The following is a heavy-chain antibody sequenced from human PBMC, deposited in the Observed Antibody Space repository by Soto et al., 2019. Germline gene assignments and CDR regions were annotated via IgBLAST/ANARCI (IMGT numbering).Heavy chain of an antibody. J-gene: IGHJ4*02. CDR3: AKDLQPDGIWTFDY. CDR2: ITGSGTI. V-gene: IGHV3-23*01. CDR1: GFTFNIYT. D-gene: IGHD3-9*01. Sequence: EVQLLESGGGLVQPGGSLRLSCSASGFTFNIYTMSWVRLAPGTGLEWVAAITGSGTIFSADSVTGRFTISRDNSKNMLYLQMNSLRVDDTAVYFCAKDLQPDGIWTFDYWGQGTLVTVSS.